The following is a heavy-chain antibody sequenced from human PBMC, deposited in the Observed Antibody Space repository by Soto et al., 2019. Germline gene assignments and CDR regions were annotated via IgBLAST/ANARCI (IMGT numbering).Heavy chain of an antibody. V-gene: IGHV3-33*01. D-gene: IGHD6-13*01. J-gene: IGHJ5*02. CDR3: VRRHVSATGIDWFDP. CDR1: GITFSRYG. Sequence: PWGSLILPCASSGITFSRYGMHWVRQAPGKGLEWVAVIWYDGSNKYYADSVKGRVTITRDTSASTAYMELSSLRSEDTAVYYCVRRHVSATGIDWFDPWGQGTLVTV. CDR2: IWYDGSNK.